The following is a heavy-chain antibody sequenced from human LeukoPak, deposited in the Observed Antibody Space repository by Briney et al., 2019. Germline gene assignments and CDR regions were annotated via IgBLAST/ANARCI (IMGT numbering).Heavy chain of an antibody. D-gene: IGHD3-22*01. J-gene: IGHJ3*02. Sequence: GASVKVPCKASGYTFTSYYMHWVRQAPGQGLEWMGIINPSGGSTSYAQKFQGRVTMTRDMSTSTVYMELSSLRSEDTAVYYCARAEYYYDSSDQNAFDIWGQGTMVTVSS. CDR1: GYTFTSYY. V-gene: IGHV1-46*01. CDR2: INPSGGST. CDR3: ARAEYYYDSSDQNAFDI.